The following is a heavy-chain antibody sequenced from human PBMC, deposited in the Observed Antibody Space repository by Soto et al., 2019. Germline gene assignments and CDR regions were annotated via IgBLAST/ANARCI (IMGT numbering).Heavy chain of an antibody. V-gene: IGHV3-73*02. D-gene: IGHD6-13*01. CDR2: IRSKANSYAT. CDR3: TRHAIAAAEADY. Sequence: EVQLVESGGGLVQPGGYLKLSCAASGFTFSGSAMHWVRQASGKGLEWVGRIRSKANSYATAYAASVKGRFTISRDDSKNTAYLQMNSLKTEDTAVYYCTRHAIAAAEADYWGQGTLVTVSS. J-gene: IGHJ4*02. CDR1: GFTFSGSA.